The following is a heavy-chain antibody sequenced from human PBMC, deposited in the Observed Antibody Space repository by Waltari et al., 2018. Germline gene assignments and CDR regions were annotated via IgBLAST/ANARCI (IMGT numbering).Heavy chain of an antibody. CDR2: IDHSGST. V-gene: IGHV4-38-2*01. J-gene: IGHJ4*02. CDR3: ARTRNIAAAGTGYYFDY. D-gene: IGHD6-13*01. CDR1: GYSISSGYY. Sequence: QVQLQESGPGLVKPSETLSLTCAVSGYSISSGYYWGWLRQPPGKGLEWIGSIDHSGSTYYNPSLKSRVTISVDTSKNQFSLKLSAVTAADTAVYYCARTRNIAAAGTGYYFDYWGQGTLVTVSS.